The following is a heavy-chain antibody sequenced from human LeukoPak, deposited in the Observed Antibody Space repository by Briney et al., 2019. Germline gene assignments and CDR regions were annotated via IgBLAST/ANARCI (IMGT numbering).Heavy chain of an antibody. D-gene: IGHD3-9*01. J-gene: IGHJ4*02. V-gene: IGHV1-18*01. CDR2: ISAYNGHT. CDR3: ARGYVVVPLDF. Sequence: ALVKVSCKASGYNVFSYGFSWVRQAPGQGLEWMGWISAYNGHTNYAQNFQGRVTMTTDTSTRTAYMELRSLRSDDTAVYYCARGYVVVPLDFWGQGTLVTVSS. CDR1: GYNVFSYG.